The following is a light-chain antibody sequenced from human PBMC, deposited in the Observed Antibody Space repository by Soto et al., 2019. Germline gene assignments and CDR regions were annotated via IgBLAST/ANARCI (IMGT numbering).Light chain of an antibody. CDR2: GVS. CDR3: QQYNTWPRT. V-gene: IGKV3-15*01. J-gene: IGKJ1*01. Sequence: VLTQSQATLSVSPGERATLSSRAIQSFSSTLACYQQKPGQAPRPLIYGVSTRATGIPARFSGSGSGTEFTLTISNLQSEDFAVYFCQQYNTWPRTFGQGTKVEIK. CDR1: QSFSST.